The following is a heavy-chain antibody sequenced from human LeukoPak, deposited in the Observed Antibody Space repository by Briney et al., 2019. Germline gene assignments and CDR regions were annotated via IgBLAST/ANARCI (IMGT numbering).Heavy chain of an antibody. D-gene: IGHD5-18*01. Sequence: PGGSLRLSCAASGFTVSSNCMTWVRQAPGMGLEWVSVLCSDGNTFYADSVKGRFTISTDNSKNTLYLLMNSLRAEDTAVYYCARKVGYGYALDYWGQGTLVTVSS. CDR3: ARKVGYGYALDY. CDR1: GFTVSSNC. J-gene: IGHJ4*02. V-gene: IGHV3-53*01. CDR2: LCSDGNT.